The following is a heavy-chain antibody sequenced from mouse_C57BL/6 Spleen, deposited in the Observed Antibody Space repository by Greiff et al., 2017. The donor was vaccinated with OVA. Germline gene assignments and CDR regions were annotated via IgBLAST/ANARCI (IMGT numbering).Heavy chain of an antibody. CDR3: TRVRDDYGSSYAMDY. J-gene: IGHJ4*01. D-gene: IGHD1-1*01. Sequence: EVKLMESGEGLVKPGGSLKLSCAASGFTFSSYAMSWVRQTPEKRLEWVGYISSGGDYIYYADTVKGRFTISRDNARNTLYLQMSSLKSEVTAMYYCTRVRDDYGSSYAMDYWGQVTSVTVSS. V-gene: IGHV5-9-1*02. CDR2: ISSGGDYI. CDR1: GFTFSSYA.